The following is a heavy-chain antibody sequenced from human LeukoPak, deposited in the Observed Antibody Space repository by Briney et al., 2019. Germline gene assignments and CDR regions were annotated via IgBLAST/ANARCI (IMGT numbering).Heavy chain of an antibody. CDR1: GGTFSSYA. CDR3: GRGGDCGGDCYSHGMDV. V-gene: IGHV1-69*04. D-gene: IGHD2-21*02. CDR2: IIPILGIA. Sequence: SVKVSCKASGGTFSSYAISWVRQAPGQGLEWMGRIIPILGIANYAQKFQGRVTITADKSTSTAYMELSSLRSEDTAVYYCGRGGDCGGDCYSHGMDVWGQGTTVTVSS. J-gene: IGHJ6*02.